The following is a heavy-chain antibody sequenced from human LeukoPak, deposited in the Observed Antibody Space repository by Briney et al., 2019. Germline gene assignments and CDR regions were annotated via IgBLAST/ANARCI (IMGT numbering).Heavy chain of an antibody. Sequence: SETLSLTCTVSGGSISSGSYYWSWIRQPAGKGLEWIGRIYISGITQYNSSLKSRVTISVDTSKNQFSLKLSSVTAADTAVYYCARAVDSSGYQHKGFDPWGQGTLVTVSS. CDR2: IYISGIT. J-gene: IGHJ5*02. V-gene: IGHV4-61*02. D-gene: IGHD3-22*01. CDR1: GGSISSGSYY. CDR3: ARAVDSSGYQHKGFDP.